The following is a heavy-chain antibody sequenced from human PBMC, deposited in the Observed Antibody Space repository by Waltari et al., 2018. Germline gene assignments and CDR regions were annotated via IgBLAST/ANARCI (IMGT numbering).Heavy chain of an antibody. Sequence: EVQLVESGGGLVQPGGSLRLSCAASGFTFSSYWMNWVRRAQGKGLEWVANIKQDGSEKYYVDSVKGRFTISRDNAKNSLYLQMNSLRAEDTAVYYCARDRGYLRFVPWYFDLWGRGTLVTVSS. CDR2: IKQDGSEK. D-gene: IGHD3-22*01. V-gene: IGHV3-7*01. J-gene: IGHJ2*01. CDR1: GFTFSSYW. CDR3: ARDRGYLRFVPWYFDL.